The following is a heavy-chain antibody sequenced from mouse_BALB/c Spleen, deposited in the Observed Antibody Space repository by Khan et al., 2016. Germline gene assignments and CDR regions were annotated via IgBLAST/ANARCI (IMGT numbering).Heavy chain of an antibody. D-gene: IGHD3-1*01. J-gene: IGHJ4*01. V-gene: IGHV1-77*01. CDR1: GYTFTDYV. Sequence: QVQLKQSGPELVKPGASVNMSCKASGYTFTDYVIAWVKQRTGKGLEWIGEIYPGSNNIYYNEKFKDKSTLTADKSSSTAYMQLSSLTSEDSSFYYCAKSGTLSYYTLDYWGQGASVTVSS. CDR2: IYPGSNNI. CDR3: AKSGTLSYYTLDY.